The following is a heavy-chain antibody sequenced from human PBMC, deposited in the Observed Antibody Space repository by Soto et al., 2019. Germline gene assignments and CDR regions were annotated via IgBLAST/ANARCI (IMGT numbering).Heavy chain of an antibody. CDR2: IKHDTSEA. CDR1: GFKFSNYW. J-gene: IGHJ4*02. V-gene: IGHV3-7*03. CDR3: ARDGLLFSGPYRPSSFDY. Sequence: EVQLVESGGTLVQPGRSLRLSCAASGFKFSNYWMSWVRQAPGKGLEWVGNIKHDTSEAHYADTVKGRFTITRDNIKSFLFLQMNGLRADATVSYYCARDGLLFSGPYRPSSFDYWGLGTLVNVSS. D-gene: IGHD3-16*02.